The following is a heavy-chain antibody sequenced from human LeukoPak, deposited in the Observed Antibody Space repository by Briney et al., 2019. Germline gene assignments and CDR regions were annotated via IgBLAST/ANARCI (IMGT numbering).Heavy chain of an antibody. D-gene: IGHD3-22*01. J-gene: IGHJ4*02. CDR1: GFTFPRHA. Sequence: PGGSLRLSCAAAGFTFPRHAMSWVRQAPGKGLEWVASNAGSGGSTHYADSVKGRFTISRDNSQNTVYLHMNSLRADDTAVYYCAQEHFDTSGYYSRFDNWGQGILVTVSS. CDR3: AQEHFDTSGYYSRFDN. V-gene: IGHV3-23*01. CDR2: NAGSGGST.